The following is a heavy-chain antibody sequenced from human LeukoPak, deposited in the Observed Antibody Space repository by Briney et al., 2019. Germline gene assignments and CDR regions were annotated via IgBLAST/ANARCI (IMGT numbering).Heavy chain of an antibody. V-gene: IGHV3-49*03. D-gene: IGHD2-2*01. CDR1: GFTFGDYA. Sequence: GGSLRLSCTASGFTFGDYAMSWFRQAPGKGLEWVGFIRSKVYGGSIQYAASVKGRFTISRDDSKSIAYLQMNSLKTEDTAVYYCASQSSVTSCYVACAFDIWGQGTMVTVSS. J-gene: IGHJ3*02. CDR3: ASQSSVTSCYVACAFDI. CDR2: IRSKVYGGSI.